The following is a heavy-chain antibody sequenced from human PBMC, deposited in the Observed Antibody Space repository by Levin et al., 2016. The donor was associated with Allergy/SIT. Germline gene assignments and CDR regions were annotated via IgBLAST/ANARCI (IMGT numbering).Heavy chain of an antibody. CDR1: GGSISSYY. D-gene: IGHD1-20*01. J-gene: IGHJ4*02. V-gene: IGHV4-59*13. Sequence: SETLSLTCTVSGGSISSYYWSWIRQPPGKGLEWIGYIYYSGSTNYNPSLKSRVTISVDTSKNQFSLKLSSVTAADTAVYYCAREGSITGTLGYWGQGTLVTVSS. CDR3: AREGSITGTLGY. CDR2: IYYSGST.